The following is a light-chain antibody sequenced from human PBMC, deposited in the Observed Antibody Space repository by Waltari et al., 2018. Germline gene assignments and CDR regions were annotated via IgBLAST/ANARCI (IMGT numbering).Light chain of an antibody. CDR3: SSYTSSNSYV. Sequence: QSALTQPASVSGSPGQSITISCTGTSSDVGGYNYVSWYQQHPGKGPKLMTYDFSNRPSGVPNRFSGSKSGNMASLTISGLQAEDEADYYCSSYTSSNSYVFGTGTKVTVL. CDR2: DFS. V-gene: IGLV2-14*03. J-gene: IGLJ1*01. CDR1: SSDVGGYNY.